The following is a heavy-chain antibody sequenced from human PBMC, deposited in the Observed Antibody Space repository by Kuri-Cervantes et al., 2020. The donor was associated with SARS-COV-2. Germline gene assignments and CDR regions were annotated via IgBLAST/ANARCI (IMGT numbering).Heavy chain of an antibody. D-gene: IGHD4-23*01. Sequence: GSLRLSCTVSGGSLSGYYWSWIRQPPGKGLEWIGYIYYSGSTNYNPSLKSRVTISVDTSKNQFSLKLSSVTAADTAVYYCARSPYGANSGVAFDIWGQGTMVTVSS. CDR3: ARSPYGANSGVAFDI. CDR1: GGSLSGYY. V-gene: IGHV4-59*01. J-gene: IGHJ3*02. CDR2: IYYSGST.